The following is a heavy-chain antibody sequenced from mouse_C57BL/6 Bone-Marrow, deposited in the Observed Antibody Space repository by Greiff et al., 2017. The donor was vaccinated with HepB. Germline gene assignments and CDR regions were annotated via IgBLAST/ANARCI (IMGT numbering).Heavy chain of an antibody. CDR2: INPYNGGT. CDR1: GYTFTDYY. CDR3: ARGGNYADY. D-gene: IGHD2-1*01. Sequence: EVQLQQSGPVLVKPGASVKMSCKASGYTFTDYYMNWVKQSHGKSLEWIGVINPYNGGTSYNQKFKGKATLTVDKSSSTAYMELNSLTSEDSAVYYCARGGNYADYWGQGTSVTVSS. J-gene: IGHJ4*01. V-gene: IGHV1-19*01.